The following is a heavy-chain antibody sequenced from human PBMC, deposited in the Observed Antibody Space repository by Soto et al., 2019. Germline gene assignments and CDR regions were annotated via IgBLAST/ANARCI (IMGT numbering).Heavy chain of an antibody. D-gene: IGHD4-17*01. CDR2: IYYSGST. CDR1: GGSISSSSYY. J-gene: IGHJ3*02. V-gene: IGHV4-39*01. CDR3: AISMLFEGRYGDYSHDDAFDI. Sequence: SETLSLTCTVSGGSISSSSYYWGWIRQPPGKGLEWIGSIYYSGSTYYNPSLKSRVTISVDTSKNQFSLKLSSVTAADTAVYYCAISMLFEGRYGDYSHDDAFDIWGQGTMVTVSS.